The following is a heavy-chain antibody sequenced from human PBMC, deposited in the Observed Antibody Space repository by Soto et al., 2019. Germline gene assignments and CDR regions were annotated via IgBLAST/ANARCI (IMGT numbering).Heavy chain of an antibody. CDR3: ATSYDILTGYYVVGYFQH. V-gene: IGHV4-31*03. CDR1: GVTISSGGYY. Sequence: SETLSLTSTVSGVTISSGGYYWSWIRQHPGKGLEWIGYIYYSGSTYYNPSLKSRVTISVDTSKNQFSLKLSSVTAADTAVYYCATSYDILTGYYVVGYFQHWGQGTLVTVSS. D-gene: IGHD3-9*01. J-gene: IGHJ1*01. CDR2: IYYSGST.